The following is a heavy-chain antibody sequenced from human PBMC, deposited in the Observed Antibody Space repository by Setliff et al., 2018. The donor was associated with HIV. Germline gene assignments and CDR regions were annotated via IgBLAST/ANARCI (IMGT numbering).Heavy chain of an antibody. CDR1: GGSITTTNYY. CDR3: ARARGPPLPVLDF. J-gene: IGHJ4*02. V-gene: IGHV4-39*07. CDR2: IYYRGSA. D-gene: IGHD3-10*01. Sequence: SETLSLTCTVSGGSITTTNYYWGWVRQSPGKGLEWIGVIYYRGSAYYNLSLQSRVTLSVDTSKNSFSLHLTPVTAADTAVYFCARARGPPLPVLDFWGQGTLVTVSS.